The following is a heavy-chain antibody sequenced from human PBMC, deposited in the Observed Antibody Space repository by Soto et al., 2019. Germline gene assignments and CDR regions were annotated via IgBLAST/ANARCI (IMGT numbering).Heavy chain of an antibody. CDR3: ARAYNGGTSWCDY. D-gene: IGHD2-8*01. J-gene: IGHJ4*02. CDR1: GRCISPYY. V-gene: IGHV4-59*01. CDR2: VSDSGST. Sequence: SETLSLTCTVSGRCISPYYWSWIRQPPGKGLEWIGYVSDSGSTKYNPSLKGRVAMSLDTSKTRFSLRRRSVTAADTAFYYCARAYNGGTSWCDYWGQGTLVTSSS.